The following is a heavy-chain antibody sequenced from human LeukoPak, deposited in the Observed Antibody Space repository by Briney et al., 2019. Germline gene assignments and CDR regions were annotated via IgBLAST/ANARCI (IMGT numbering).Heavy chain of an antibody. CDR1: GGSFSGYY. J-gene: IGHJ3*02. D-gene: IGHD3-3*01. CDR3: ARGKVSDFWSGYYTGLYAFDI. CDR2: INHSGST. V-gene: IGHV4-34*01. Sequence: SETLSLTCAVYGGSFSGYYWSWIRQPPGRGLEWIGEINHSGSTNYNPSLKSRVTISVDTSKNQFSLKLSSVTAADTAVYYCARGKVSDFWSGYYTGLYAFDIWGQGTVVTVSS.